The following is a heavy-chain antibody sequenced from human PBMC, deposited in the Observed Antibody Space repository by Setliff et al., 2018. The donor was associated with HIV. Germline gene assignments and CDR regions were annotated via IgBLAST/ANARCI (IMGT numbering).Heavy chain of an antibody. V-gene: IGHV1-69*05. CDR3: ARPAPLLGTSPANNAFDI. CDR1: GGTFSSYA. CDR2: IIPMFGTL. Sequence: SVKVSCKASGGTFSSYAINWVRQAPGQGLQWMGGIIPMFGTLNFAQKLQGRVTMTTDTSTSTAYMELRSLRSDDTAVYYCARPAPLLGTSPANNAFDIWGQGTTVTVS. J-gene: IGHJ3*02. D-gene: IGHD3-10*01.